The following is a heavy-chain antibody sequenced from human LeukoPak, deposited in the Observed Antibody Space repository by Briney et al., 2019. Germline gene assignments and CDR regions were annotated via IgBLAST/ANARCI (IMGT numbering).Heavy chain of an antibody. CDR3: ARLVYAGATSGGAFDI. CDR1: GGSISSYY. Sequence: SETLSLTCTVSGGSISSYYWSWIRQPPGKGLEWIGYIYYSGSTNYNPSLKSRVTISVDPSKNQFSLKLSSVTAADTAVYYCARLVYAGATSGGAFDIWGQGTMVTVSS. D-gene: IGHD1-26*01. J-gene: IGHJ3*02. CDR2: IYYSGST. V-gene: IGHV4-59*08.